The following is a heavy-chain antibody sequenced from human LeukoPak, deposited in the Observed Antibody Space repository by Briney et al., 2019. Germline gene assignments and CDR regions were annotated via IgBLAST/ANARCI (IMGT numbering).Heavy chain of an antibody. CDR3: TKDYSSGWNIDY. CDR2: IRYDGSNK. CDR1: GFTFSSYG. D-gene: IGHD6-19*01. V-gene: IGHV3-30*02. J-gene: IGHJ4*02. Sequence: PGGSLRHSCAASGFTFSSYGMHWVRQAPGKGLEWVAFIRYDGSNKYYADSVKGRFTISRDNSKNTLYLQMNSLRAEDTAVYYCTKDYSSGWNIDYWGQGTLVTVSS.